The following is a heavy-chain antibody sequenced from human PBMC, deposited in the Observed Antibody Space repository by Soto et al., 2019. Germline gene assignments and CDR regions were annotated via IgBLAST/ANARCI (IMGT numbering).Heavy chain of an antibody. CDR3: ARAEQLVAWFDP. CDR1: GGSVSSGSYY. Sequence: QVQLQESGPGLVKPSETLSLTCTVSGGSVSSGSYYWSWIRQPPGKGLEWIGYIYYSGSTNYNPSRRSRXLITVXXSKNQCSLKLRSVTAADTAVYYCARAEQLVAWFDPWGQGTLVTVSS. J-gene: IGHJ5*02. V-gene: IGHV4-61*01. CDR2: IYYSGST. D-gene: IGHD6-6*01.